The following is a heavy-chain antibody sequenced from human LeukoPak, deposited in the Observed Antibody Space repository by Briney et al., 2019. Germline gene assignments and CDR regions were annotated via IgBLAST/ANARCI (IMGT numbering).Heavy chain of an antibody. CDR3: ARGVIPRAFDI. J-gene: IGHJ3*02. V-gene: IGHV4-30-4*08. Sequence: TPSQTLSLTCTVSGGSISSGDYYWSWIRQPPGKGLEWIGYIYSSGSTYYNPSLKSRVTISVDTSKSQFSLKLSSVTAADTAVYYCARGVIPRAFDIWGQGTMVTVSS. CDR2: IYSSGST. D-gene: IGHD2-21*01. CDR1: GGSISSGDYY.